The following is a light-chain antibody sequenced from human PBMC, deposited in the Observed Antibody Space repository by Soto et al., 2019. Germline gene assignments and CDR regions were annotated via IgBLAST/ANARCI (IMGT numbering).Light chain of an antibody. CDR1: QGISNY. J-gene: IGKJ1*01. CDR3: QKYDSARWT. V-gene: IGKV1-27*01. Sequence: DIQMTQSPCSLSASLGGRGTITCLASQGISNYLAWYQQKPGKVPKLLIYAASSLQSGVPSRFSGSGSGTDFTLTISSLQPEDVATYYCQKYDSARWTFGQGTKVDIK. CDR2: AAS.